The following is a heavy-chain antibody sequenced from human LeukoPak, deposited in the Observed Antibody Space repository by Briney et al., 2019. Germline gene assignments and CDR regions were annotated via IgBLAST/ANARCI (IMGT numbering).Heavy chain of an antibody. D-gene: IGHD3-22*01. V-gene: IGHV1-18*01. CDR3: ARRVGGFDSQPFRGYGMDV. Sequence: ASVKVSCKASGSTFTIYGISWGRQAPGQGLEWMGWISAYNGNTNYAQKLQGRVTMTTDTSTSTAYMDLRSLRSDDTTVYYCARRVGGFDSQPFRGYGMDVWGQGTTVTVSS. CDR1: GSTFTIYG. J-gene: IGHJ6*02. CDR2: ISAYNGNT.